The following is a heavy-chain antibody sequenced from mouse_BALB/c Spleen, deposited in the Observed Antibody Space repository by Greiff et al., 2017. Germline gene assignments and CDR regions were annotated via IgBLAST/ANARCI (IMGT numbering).Heavy chain of an antibody. V-gene: IGHV2-9*02. D-gene: IGHD2-10*02. CDR2: IWAGGST. CDR3: AREQYGNYDYFDY. Sequence: QVQLKESGPGLVAPSQSLSITCTVSGFSLTSYGVNWVRQPPGKGLEWLGVIWAGGSTNYNSALMSRLSISKDNTKSQVFLKMNSLQTDDTAMYYCAREQYGNYDYFDYWGQGTTLTVSS. J-gene: IGHJ2*01. CDR1: GFSLTSYG.